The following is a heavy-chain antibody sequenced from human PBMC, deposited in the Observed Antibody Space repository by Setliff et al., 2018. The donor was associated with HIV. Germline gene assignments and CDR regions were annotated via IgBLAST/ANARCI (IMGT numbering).Heavy chain of an antibody. CDR2: TYSAGST. J-gene: IGHJ6*03. CDR1: GGSLSSGYDY. CDR3: VREYSGVYPDFSFYIDV. V-gene: IGHV4-61*09. Sequence: SETLSLTCTVSGGSLSSGYDYWTWIRQPAGKGLEWIGHTYSAGSTNYNPTLTSRVTMSVDMSKNQFSLKLRSVTAADMVVYYCVREYSGVYPDFSFYIDVWGKGTTVTVSS. D-gene: IGHD5-12*01.